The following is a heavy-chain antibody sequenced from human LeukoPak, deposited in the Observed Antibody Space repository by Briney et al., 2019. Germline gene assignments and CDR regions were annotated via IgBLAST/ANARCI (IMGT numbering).Heavy chain of an antibody. Sequence: ASVKVSCKASGYTFTSYYMHWVRQAPGQGPEWMGIINPSGGSTSYAQKFQGRVTMTRDTSTSTVYMELSSLRSEDTAVYYCARDPRSTSSYYYYMDVWGKGTTVTVSS. J-gene: IGHJ6*03. CDR3: ARDPRSTSSYYYYMDV. D-gene: IGHD2-2*01. V-gene: IGHV1-46*01. CDR1: GYTFTSYY. CDR2: INPSGGST.